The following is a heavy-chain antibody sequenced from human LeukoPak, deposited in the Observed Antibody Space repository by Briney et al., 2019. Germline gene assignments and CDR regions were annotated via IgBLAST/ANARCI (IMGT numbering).Heavy chain of an antibody. J-gene: IGHJ4*02. V-gene: IGHV4-59*08. CDR1: GGSISSNY. CDR2: MFHTGST. CDR3: ARHIRGAYYYFDY. D-gene: IGHD3-10*01. Sequence: PSETLSLTCTVSGGSISSNYWGWIRQPPGKGLEWIGYMFHTGSTNYNPSLKSRVTISVDTSKSQFSLKLRSVTAADTAVYYCARHIRGAYYYFDYWGQGTLVTVSS.